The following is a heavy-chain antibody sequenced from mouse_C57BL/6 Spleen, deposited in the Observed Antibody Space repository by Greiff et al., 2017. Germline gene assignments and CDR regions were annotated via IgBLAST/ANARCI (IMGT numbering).Heavy chain of an antibody. J-gene: IGHJ1*03. CDR2: ISYDGSN. Sequence: EVQLQESGPGLVKPSQSLSLTCSVTGYSITSGYYWNWIRQFPGNKLEWMGYISYDGSNNYNPSLKNRISITRDTSKNQFFLKLNSVTTEDTATYYCARDPTTHYWYFDVWGTGTTVTVSS. CDR3: ARDPTTHYWYFDV. V-gene: IGHV3-6*01. D-gene: IGHD2-10*01. CDR1: GYSITSGYY.